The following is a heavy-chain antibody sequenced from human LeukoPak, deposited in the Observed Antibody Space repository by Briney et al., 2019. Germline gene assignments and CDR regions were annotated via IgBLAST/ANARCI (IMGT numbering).Heavy chain of an antibody. CDR3: ARVIVVVVAGHWAFDI. CDR1: GFTFSDYS. D-gene: IGHD2-15*01. CDR2: LSSSGSYI. Sequence: PGGSLRLSCAASGFTFSDYSMNWVRQAPGKGPEWVSSLSSSGSYIYYADSVKGRFTISRDNAKNSLYLQMNSLRAEDTAVYYCARVIVVVVAGHWAFDIWGQGTMVTVSS. J-gene: IGHJ3*02. V-gene: IGHV3-21*01.